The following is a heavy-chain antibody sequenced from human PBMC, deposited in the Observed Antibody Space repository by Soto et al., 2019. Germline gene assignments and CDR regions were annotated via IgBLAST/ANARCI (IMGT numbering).Heavy chain of an antibody. CDR1: GYTFTSYD. V-gene: IGHV1-8*01. D-gene: IGHD5-12*01. J-gene: IGHJ3*02. CDR3: ARVDIVARSAFDS. Sequence: ASVKVSCKASGYTFTSYDINWVRQATGQGLEWMGWMNPNSGNTGFAQKFQGRVTMTRNTSISTAYMELSSLRSEDTAVYYCARVDIVARSAFDSWGQGTMVTVSS. CDR2: MNPNSGNT.